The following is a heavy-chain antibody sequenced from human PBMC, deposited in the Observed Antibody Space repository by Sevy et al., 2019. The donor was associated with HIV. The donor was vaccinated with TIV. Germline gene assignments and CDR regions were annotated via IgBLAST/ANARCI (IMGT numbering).Heavy chain of an antibody. CDR1: GFTFSSYS. CDR2: IWYDGSNK. D-gene: IGHD3-10*01. Sequence: GGSLRLSCAASGFTFSSYSMNWVRQAPGKGLEWVAVIWYDGSNKYYADSVKGRFTISRDNSKNTLYLQMNSLRAEDTAVYYCARDIERLMVRGVMGYWGQGTLVTVSS. J-gene: IGHJ4*02. V-gene: IGHV3-33*08. CDR3: ARDIERLMVRGVMGY.